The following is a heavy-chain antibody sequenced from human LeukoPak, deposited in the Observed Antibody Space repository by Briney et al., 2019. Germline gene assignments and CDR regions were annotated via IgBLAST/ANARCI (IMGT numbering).Heavy chain of an antibody. D-gene: IGHD3-22*01. CDR2: INWDDQK. J-gene: IGHJ5*02. CDR3: AHRRDSSGYQYRYWFAP. V-gene: IGHV2-5*02. CDR1: GGSISGYY. Sequence: TLSLTCTVSGGSISGYYWGWIRQPPGKALEWLALINWDDQKVYSPSLQRRLSITKDTSKNQVVLTMTNVDPVDTATYYCAHRRDSSGYQYRYWFAPWGQGTLVTVSS.